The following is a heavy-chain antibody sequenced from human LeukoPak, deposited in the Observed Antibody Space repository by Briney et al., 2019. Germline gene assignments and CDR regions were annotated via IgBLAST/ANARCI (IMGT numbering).Heavy chain of an antibody. CDR2: INPNSGGT. V-gene: IGHV1-2*06. Sequence: ASVKVSCKAYGYTFTGYYMHWVRQAPGQGLEWMGRINPNSGGTNYAQKFQGRVTMTRDTSISTAYMELSRLRSDDTAVYYCAITPTYYDILTGYYEYGMDVWGQGTTVTVSS. CDR3: AITPTYYDILTGYYEYGMDV. D-gene: IGHD3-9*01. J-gene: IGHJ6*02. CDR1: GYTFTGYY.